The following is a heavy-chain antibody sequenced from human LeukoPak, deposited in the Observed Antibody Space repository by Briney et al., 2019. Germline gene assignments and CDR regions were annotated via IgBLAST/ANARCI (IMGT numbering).Heavy chain of an antibody. Sequence: GGSLRLSCAASEFTFSSFSMNWVRQAPGKGLEWLSYISRTSSAIYYAGSVKGRFTVSRDNAKNSLFLQMNSLRDEDTAGYYCARGFWSVYWDYGARGTLVPVP. V-gene: IGHV3-48*02. CDR2: ISRTSSAI. CDR3: ARGFWSVYWDY. D-gene: IGHD3-3*01. J-gene: IGHJ4*02. CDR1: EFTFSSFS.